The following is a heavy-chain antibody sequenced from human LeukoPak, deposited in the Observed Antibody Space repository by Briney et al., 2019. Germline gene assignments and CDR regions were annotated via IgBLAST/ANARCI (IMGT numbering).Heavy chain of an antibody. V-gene: IGHV4-59*01. Sequence: SETLSLTCTVSGGPISSYYWSWIRQPPGKGLEWIGYIYYSGSTNYNPSLKSRVTISVDTSKNQFSLKLSSVTAADTAVYYCARVLRDFWSGYYTDSLFDYWGQGTLVTVSS. CDR3: ARVLRDFWSGYYTDSLFDY. CDR1: GGPISSYY. J-gene: IGHJ4*02. CDR2: IYYSGST. D-gene: IGHD3-3*01.